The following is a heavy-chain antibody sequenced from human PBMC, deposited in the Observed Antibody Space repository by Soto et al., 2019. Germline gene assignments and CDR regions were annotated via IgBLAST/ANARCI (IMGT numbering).Heavy chain of an antibody. Sequence: PGGSLRLSCAASGFTFSSYGMNWVRQAPGKGLEWVAVISYDGSNKYYADSVKGRFTISRDNSKNTLYLQMNSLRAEDTAVYYCAKDYSPTYYDFWSGYSTWFDPWGQGTLVTVSS. CDR3: AKDYSPTYYDFWSGYSTWFDP. CDR2: ISYDGSNK. D-gene: IGHD3-3*01. CDR1: GFTFSSYG. V-gene: IGHV3-30*18. J-gene: IGHJ5*02.